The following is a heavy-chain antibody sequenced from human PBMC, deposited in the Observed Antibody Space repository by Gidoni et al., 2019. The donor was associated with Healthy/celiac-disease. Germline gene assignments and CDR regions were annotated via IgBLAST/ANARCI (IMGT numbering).Heavy chain of an antibody. Sequence: QVQLVQSGAEVKKPGASVKVSCKASGYTFTSYGISWVRQAPGQGLEWRGWFSAYNGNTNYAQKLQGRVTMTTDTSKSTAYMELRSLSSDDTAVYYCARDGGDIAVQSNWGQGTLVTVSS. V-gene: IGHV1-18*01. CDR1: GYTFTSYG. CDR2: FSAYNGNT. J-gene: IGHJ4*02. CDR3: ARDGGDIAVQSN. D-gene: IGHD6-19*01.